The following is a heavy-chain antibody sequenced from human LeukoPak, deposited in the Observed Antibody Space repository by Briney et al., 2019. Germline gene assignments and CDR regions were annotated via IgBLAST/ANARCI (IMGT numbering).Heavy chain of an antibody. Sequence: SSVNVSCKASVGTFSSYAISWVRQAPGQGLEWMGGIIPIFGTANYAQKFRGRLPIPADESTSTAYMELSSLRSEDRALYYCARDSPTLYSSGWYDYWGQGTLVTVSS. V-gene: IGHV1-69*01. CDR1: VGTFSSYA. CDR3: ARDSPTLYSSGWYDY. CDR2: IIPIFGTA. D-gene: IGHD6-19*01. J-gene: IGHJ4*02.